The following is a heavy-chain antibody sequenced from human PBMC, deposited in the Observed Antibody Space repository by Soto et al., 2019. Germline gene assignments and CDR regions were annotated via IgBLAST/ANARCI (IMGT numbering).Heavy chain of an antibody. V-gene: IGHV1-69*02. CDR3: TIGSWSGEVFDI. Sequence: QVPLVQSGAEVKKPGSALKVSCKDSGGTFSTYSMFWVRQAPGQGLEWMGRIIPMLGIANYAQKFQGRVTITADKSTGTAYMELSSLRSEDTALYYCTIGSWSGEVFDIWGQGTMVTVSS. CDR1: GGTFSTYS. CDR2: IIPMLGIA. J-gene: IGHJ3*02. D-gene: IGHD2-21*01.